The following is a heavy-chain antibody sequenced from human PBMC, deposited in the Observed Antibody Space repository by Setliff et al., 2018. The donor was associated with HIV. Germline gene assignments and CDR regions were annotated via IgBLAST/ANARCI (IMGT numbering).Heavy chain of an antibody. Sequence: GGSLRLSCAASGLTFSNYWMNWVRQAPGRGLEWVANIKQDGSEEYYVDSVKGRFTISRDNAKNSLSLQMNSLRPEDTAVYYCARSQGIGNYYMDVWGKGTTGTVS. D-gene: IGHD2-15*01. CDR2: IKQDGSEE. CDR1: GLTFSNYW. V-gene: IGHV3-7*01. J-gene: IGHJ6*03. CDR3: ARSQGIGNYYMDV.